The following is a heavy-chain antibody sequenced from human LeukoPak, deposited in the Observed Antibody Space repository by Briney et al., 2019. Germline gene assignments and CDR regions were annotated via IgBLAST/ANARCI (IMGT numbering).Heavy chain of an antibody. Sequence: GGSLRLSCAVSGFTVSSNYMSWVRQPPGKGLEWVSVIYSGGSTYYADSVKGRFTISRDNSKNTLYLQMNSLRAEDTAVYYCARDSSVDDAFDIWGQGTMVTVSS. D-gene: IGHD6-19*01. V-gene: IGHV3-66*01. CDR3: ARDSSVDDAFDI. CDR2: IYSGGST. CDR1: GFTVSSNY. J-gene: IGHJ3*02.